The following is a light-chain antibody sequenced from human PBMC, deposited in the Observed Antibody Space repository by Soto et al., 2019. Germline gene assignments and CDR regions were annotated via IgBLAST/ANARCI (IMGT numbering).Light chain of an antibody. J-gene: IGKJ1*01. Sequence: DIQMTQSPSTLSASVGDRVTITCRASQTISSWLAWYQQKPGTAPQLLIYKASTLESGVPSRFSGSGSGTEFTLTISSLQPEDFATYYCQQYNSYPWTFGQGTKV. V-gene: IGKV1-5*03. CDR2: KAS. CDR3: QQYNSYPWT. CDR1: QTISSW.